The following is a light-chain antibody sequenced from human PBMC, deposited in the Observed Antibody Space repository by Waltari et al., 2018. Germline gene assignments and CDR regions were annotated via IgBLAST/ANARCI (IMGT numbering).Light chain of an antibody. CDR3: LLYMGSGIWV. V-gene: IGLV8-61*01. CDR1: SGSLSTTSY. CDR2: KAY. J-gene: IGLJ3*02. Sequence: QTVVTQEPSLSVSPGGTVTLTCAFSSGSLSTTSYASWYQQRPGQTPRTLVYKAYSRSSGVPDRFSGSILGNKAALIITGAQADDEAVYYCLLYMGSGIWVFGGGTKLTVL.